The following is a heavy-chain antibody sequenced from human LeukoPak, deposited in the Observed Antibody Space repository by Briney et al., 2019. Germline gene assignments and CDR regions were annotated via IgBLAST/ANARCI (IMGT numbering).Heavy chain of an antibody. CDR1: GISLSNYA. CDR2: ISERGGST. CDR3: AKRGIVIRGILVIGYHQEAYHYDF. V-gene: IGHV3-23*01. J-gene: IGHJ4*02. D-gene: IGHD3-10*01. Sequence: GGSLRLSCVVSGISLSNYAMTWVRQAPGKGLEWVSYISERGGSTTYADSVKGRFTISRDTSLNTLYLQMASLRAEDTAVYFCAKRGIVIRGILVIGYHQEAYHYDFWGQGVLVTVSS.